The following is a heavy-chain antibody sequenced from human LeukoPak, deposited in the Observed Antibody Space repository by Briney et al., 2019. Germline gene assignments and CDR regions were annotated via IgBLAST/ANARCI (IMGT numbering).Heavy chain of an antibody. CDR1: GYSFTGHY. CDR2: INPNSGGT. J-gene: IGHJ4*02. Sequence: GASVKVSCKASGYSFTGHYMHWVRQAPGQGLEWMGWINPNSGGTNYAQKFQGRVTMTRDTSISTAYMELSSLRSEDTAVYYCAREKGYSGYGPFDYWGQGTLVTVSS. D-gene: IGHD5-12*01. V-gene: IGHV1-2*02. CDR3: AREKGYSGYGPFDY.